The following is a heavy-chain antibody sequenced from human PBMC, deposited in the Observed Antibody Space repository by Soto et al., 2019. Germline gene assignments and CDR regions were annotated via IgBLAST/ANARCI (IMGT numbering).Heavy chain of an antibody. CDR2: INHSGST. J-gene: IGHJ4*02. CDR3: ARGGGDYYDSSAAPIPVGFDY. D-gene: IGHD3-22*01. V-gene: IGHV4-34*01. CDR1: GGSFSGYY. Sequence: QVQLQQWGAGLLKPSETLSLTCAVYGGSFSGYYWSWIRQPPGKGLEWIGEINHSGSTNYNPSLKSRVTISVDTSKNQFSLKLGSVTAADTAVYYCARGGGDYYDSSAAPIPVGFDYWGQGTLVTVSS.